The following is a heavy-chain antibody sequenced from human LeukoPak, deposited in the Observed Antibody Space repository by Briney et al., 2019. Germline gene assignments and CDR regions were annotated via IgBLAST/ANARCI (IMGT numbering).Heavy chain of an antibody. D-gene: IGHD6-19*01. CDR1: GGSLSRYY. Sequence: SETLSLTCNVSGGSLSRYYWSWIRQPPGKGLEWIGYIYYSGSTNYNPSLKSRVTISVDTSKNQFSLKLSSVTAADTAVYYCARDSSGWYLDYWGQGTLVTVSS. CDR2: IYYSGST. V-gene: IGHV4-59*01. J-gene: IGHJ4*02. CDR3: ARDSSGWYLDY.